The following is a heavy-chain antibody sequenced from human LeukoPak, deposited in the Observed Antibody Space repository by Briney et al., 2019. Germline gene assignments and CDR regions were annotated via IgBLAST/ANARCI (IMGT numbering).Heavy chain of an antibody. J-gene: IGHJ4*02. CDR1: RFTFENYA. Sequence: GGSLRLSCAASRFTFENYAMHWVRQAPGKGLEWVSGISWNGGIIGYADSVKGRFTISRDNAKNSLYLQMNSLRVEDTALYYCAKADYGSGTYYNVRYFDSWGQGTLVTVSS. CDR2: ISWNGGII. D-gene: IGHD3-10*01. V-gene: IGHV3-9*01. CDR3: AKADYGSGTYYNVRYFDS.